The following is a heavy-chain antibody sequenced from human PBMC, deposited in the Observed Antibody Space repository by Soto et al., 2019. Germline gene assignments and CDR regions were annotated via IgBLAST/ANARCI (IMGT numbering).Heavy chain of an antibody. CDR1: GDSISNGDYY. J-gene: IGHJ4*02. CDR2: IDSSGST. CDR3: ASRYLY. D-gene: IGHD3-16*02. Sequence: PSETLSLTCTVSGDSISNGDYYWSWIRRPPGRGLEWIGYIDSSGSTYYNPSLKSRLTMSVDMSKNQFSLRLTSVTAADTAVYYCASRYLYWGQGLLVTVSS. V-gene: IGHV4-30-4*01.